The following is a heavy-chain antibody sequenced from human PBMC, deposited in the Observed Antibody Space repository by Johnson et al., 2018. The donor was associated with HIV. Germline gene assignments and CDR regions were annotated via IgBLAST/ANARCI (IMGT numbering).Heavy chain of an antibody. CDR3: AKLQGGQEAAFDI. CDR1: GFTFSSYG. D-gene: IGHD3-16*01. Sequence: QVQLVESGGGVVQPGRSLRLSCAASGFTFSSYGMHWVRQAPGKGLEWVAVISYDGRNKYYADSVKGRLTISRDNSKNTLYLKMNSLRAEDTAVYYCAKLQGGQEAAFDIWGQGTMVTVSS. CDR2: ISYDGRNK. V-gene: IGHV3-30*18. J-gene: IGHJ3*02.